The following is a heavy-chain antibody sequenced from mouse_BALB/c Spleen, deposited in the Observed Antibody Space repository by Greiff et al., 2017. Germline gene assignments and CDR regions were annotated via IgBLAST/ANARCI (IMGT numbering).Heavy chain of an antibody. V-gene: IGHV6-6*02. CDR3: NSNAMDY. J-gene: IGHJ4*01. Sequence: EVQLQESGGGLVQPGGSMKLSCVASGFTFSNYWMNWVRQSPEKGLEWVAEIRLKSNNYATHYAESVKGRFTISRDDSKSSVYLQMNNLRAEDTGIYYCNSNAMDYWGQGTSVTVSS. CDR2: IRLKSNNYAT. CDR1: GFTFSNYW.